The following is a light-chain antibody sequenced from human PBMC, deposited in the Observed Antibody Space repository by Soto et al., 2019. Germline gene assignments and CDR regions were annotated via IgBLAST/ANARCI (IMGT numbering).Light chain of an antibody. Sequence: QSVLTQPASVSGSPGQSITISCTGTSSDVGGYNYVSWCQQHPGKAPKLMIYDVSNRPSGVSNRFSGSKSGNTASLTISGLRAEDEADYYCSSYTSSSTYVFGTGTKVTVL. CDR3: SSYTSSSTYV. J-gene: IGLJ1*01. CDR2: DVS. V-gene: IGLV2-14*01. CDR1: SSDVGGYNY.